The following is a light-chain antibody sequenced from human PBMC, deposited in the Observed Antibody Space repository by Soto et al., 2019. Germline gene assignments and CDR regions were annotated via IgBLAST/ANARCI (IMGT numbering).Light chain of an antibody. Sequence: QSVLTQPPSASGTPGQRVTISCSGSSSNIGGNSVHWYQHLPGTAPKLLIHNNDHRPAGVPDRFSGSKSGTSGSLAISGLRSEDEADYFCAAWDGSLDGRFVFGTGTKVTVL. J-gene: IGLJ1*01. CDR2: NND. V-gene: IGLV1-47*02. CDR1: SSNIGGNS. CDR3: AAWDGSLDGRFV.